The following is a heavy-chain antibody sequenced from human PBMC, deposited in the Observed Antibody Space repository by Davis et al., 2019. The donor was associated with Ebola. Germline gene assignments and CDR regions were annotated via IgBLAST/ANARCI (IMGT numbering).Heavy chain of an antibody. CDR3: ARSGYTGYDPRINFDF. Sequence: MPSESLSLTCTVSGGSISSSSYYWGWIRQPPGKGLEWIGSIYYSGSTYYNPSLKSRVTISVDTSKNQFSLKLSSVTAADTAVYYCARSGYTGYDPRINFDFWGQGTLVTVSS. D-gene: IGHD5-12*01. V-gene: IGHV4-39*01. CDR2: IYYSGST. CDR1: GGSISSSSYY. J-gene: IGHJ4*02.